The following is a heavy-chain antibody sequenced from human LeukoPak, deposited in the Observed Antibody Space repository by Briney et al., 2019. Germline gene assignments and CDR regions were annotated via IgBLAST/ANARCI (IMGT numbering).Heavy chain of an antibody. J-gene: IGHJ5*02. CDR1: GGTFSSYA. CDR2: IIPIFGTA. D-gene: IGHD2-15*01. Sequence: ASVKVSCKASGGTFSSYAISWVRQAPRQGLEWMGGIIPIFGTANYAQKFQGRVTITADESTSTAYMELSSLRSEDTAVYYCAREVVVAATNWFDPWGQGTLVTVSS. V-gene: IGHV1-69*13. CDR3: AREVVVAATNWFDP.